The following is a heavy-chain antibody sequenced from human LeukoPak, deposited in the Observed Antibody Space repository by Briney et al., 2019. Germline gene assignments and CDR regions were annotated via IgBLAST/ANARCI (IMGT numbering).Heavy chain of an antibody. V-gene: IGHV1-8*01. CDR1: GYTFTSYD. CDR2: MNPNSDNA. Sequence: ASVKVSCKASGYTFTSYDINWVRQAPGQGLEWMGWMNPNSDNAGHAQKFQGRVTMTRNPSISTAYMELSSLRSEDTAVYYCARNVRDTGAFDYWGQGTLVTVSS. CDR3: ARNVRDTGAFDY. D-gene: IGHD5-18*01. J-gene: IGHJ4*02.